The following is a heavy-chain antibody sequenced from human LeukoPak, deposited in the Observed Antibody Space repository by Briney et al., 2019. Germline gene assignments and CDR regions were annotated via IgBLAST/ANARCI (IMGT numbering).Heavy chain of an antibody. CDR1: GFTFSSYA. Sequence: GGSLRLSCAASGFTFSSYAMSWVRQAPGKGLEWVSAISGSGGSTYYADSVKGRFTISRDNSKNTLYLQVNSLRAEDTAVYYCAKLGKFSGWYDWFDPWGQGTLVTASS. CDR3: AKLGKFSGWYDWFDP. CDR2: ISGSGGST. V-gene: IGHV3-23*01. D-gene: IGHD6-19*01. J-gene: IGHJ5*02.